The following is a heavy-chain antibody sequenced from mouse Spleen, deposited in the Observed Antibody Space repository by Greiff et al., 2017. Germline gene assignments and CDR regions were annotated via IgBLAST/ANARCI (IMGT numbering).Heavy chain of an antibody. D-gene: IGHD1-2*01. J-gene: IGHJ2*01. CDR2: IHPNSGNT. V-gene: IGHV1S130*01. Sequence: QVQLQQSGSVLVRPGASVKLSCKASGYTFTSSWMHWAKQRPGQGLEWIGEIHPNSGNTNYNEKFKGKATLTVDTSSSTAYVDLSSLTSEDSAVYYCARGGGGYVYFDYWGQGTTLTVSS. CDR1: GYTFTSSW. CDR3: ARGGGGYVYFDY.